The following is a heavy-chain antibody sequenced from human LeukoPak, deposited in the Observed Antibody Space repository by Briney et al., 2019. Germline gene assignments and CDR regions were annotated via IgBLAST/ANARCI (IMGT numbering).Heavy chain of an antibody. D-gene: IGHD3-22*01. V-gene: IGHV3-21*01. CDR2: ISSSSSYI. Sequence: PGGSLRLSCAASGFTFSSYRMTWVRQAPGKGLEWVSSISSSSSYIYYADSVKGRFTISRDNAKNSLYLQMNSLRAEDTAVYYCARDPGLYYDSSGYYYEGQGTLVTVSS. CDR3: ARDPGLYYDSSGYYY. J-gene: IGHJ4*02. CDR1: GFTFSSYR.